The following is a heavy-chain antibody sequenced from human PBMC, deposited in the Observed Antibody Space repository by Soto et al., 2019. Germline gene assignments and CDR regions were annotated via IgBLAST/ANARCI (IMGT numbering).Heavy chain of an antibody. CDR1: GGSSISSSYC. J-gene: IGHJ3*02. D-gene: IGHD6-13*01. V-gene: IGHV4-39*01. CDR2: IYYSGST. Sequence: LETLPLTCTVSGGSSISSSYCWGWIRKPPGKGLEWIGSIYYSGSTYYNPSLKSRVTISVDTSKNQFSQKLSSVTAADTAVYYCARPSDHIAMNPLGAFDIWGQGTMVTVSS. CDR3: ARPSDHIAMNPLGAFDI.